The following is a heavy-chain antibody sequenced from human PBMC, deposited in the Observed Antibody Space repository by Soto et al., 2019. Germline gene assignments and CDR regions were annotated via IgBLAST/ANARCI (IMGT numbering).Heavy chain of an antibody. J-gene: IGHJ4*02. CDR3: AKDLGGGGEGVD. Sequence: QVQLVESGGGVVQPGRSLRLSCAASGFTFSSYGMHWVRQAPGKGLEWVAVISYDGSNKYYADSVKGRFTISRDNSKNTLYLQMNSLRAEDTAVYYCAKDLGGGGEGVDWGQGTLVTVSS. V-gene: IGHV3-30*18. CDR1: GFTFSSYG. CDR2: ISYDGSNK. D-gene: IGHD2-15*01.